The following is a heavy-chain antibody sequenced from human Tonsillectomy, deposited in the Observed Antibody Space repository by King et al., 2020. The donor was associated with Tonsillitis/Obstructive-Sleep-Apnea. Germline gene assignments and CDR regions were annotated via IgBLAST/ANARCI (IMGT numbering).Heavy chain of an antibody. V-gene: IGHV3-23*04. D-gene: IGHD6-19*01. CDR1: GFTFSDFA. CDR2: TSNSGGST. CDR3: AKAEGGIAVAGSFDY. Sequence: DVQLVESGGGLIRPGGSLRLSCAASGFTFSDFAMNWVRQAPGKGLEWVSGTSNSGGSTHYADSVKGRFTISRDNSKNSLYLQLNSLRAEDTAVYYGAKAEGGIAVAGSFDYWGQGTLVTVSS. J-gene: IGHJ4*02.